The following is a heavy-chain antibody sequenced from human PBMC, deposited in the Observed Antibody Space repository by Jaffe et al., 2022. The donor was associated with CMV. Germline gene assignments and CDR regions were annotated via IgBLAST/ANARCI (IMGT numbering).Heavy chain of an antibody. CDR3: ARARYYDSSQVQVHYFDY. CDR2: ISAYNGNT. V-gene: IGHV1-18*04. CDR1: GYTFTSYG. Sequence: QVQLVQSGAEVKKPGASVKVSCKASGYTFTSYGISWVRQAPGQGLEWMGWISAYNGNTNYAQKLQGRVTMTTDTSTSTAYMELRSLRSDDTAVYYCARARYYDSSQVQVHYFDYWGQGTLVTVSS. J-gene: IGHJ4*02. D-gene: IGHD3-22*01.